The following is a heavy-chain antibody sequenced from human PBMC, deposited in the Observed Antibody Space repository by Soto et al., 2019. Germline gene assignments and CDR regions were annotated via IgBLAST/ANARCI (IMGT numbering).Heavy chain of an antibody. Sequence: QVQLQQWGAGLLKPSETLSLTCAVYGGSFSGYYWSWIRQPPGKGLEWIGEINHSGSTNYNPSLKSRVTISVDTSKNQFSLKLSSVTAADTAVYYCARGVIAVAGMRTYFDYWGQGTLVTVSS. D-gene: IGHD6-19*01. CDR2: INHSGST. CDR3: ARGVIAVAGMRTYFDY. V-gene: IGHV4-34*01. CDR1: GGSFSGYY. J-gene: IGHJ4*02.